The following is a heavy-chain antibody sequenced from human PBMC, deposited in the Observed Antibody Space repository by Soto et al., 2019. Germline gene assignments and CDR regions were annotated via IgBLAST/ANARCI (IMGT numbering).Heavy chain of an antibody. J-gene: IGHJ6*02. CDR1: GFTFSSYA. CDR3: AKDQQQLSRYYYYYGMDV. D-gene: IGHD6-13*01. Sequence: EVQLLESGGGLVQPGGSLRLSCAASGFTFSSYAMSWVRQATGEGLEWVSANSGSGGSTYYADSVKGRFTISRDNSKNTLYLQMNSLRAEDTAVYYCAKDQQQLSRYYYYYGMDVWGQGTTVTVSS. V-gene: IGHV3-23*01. CDR2: NSGSGGST.